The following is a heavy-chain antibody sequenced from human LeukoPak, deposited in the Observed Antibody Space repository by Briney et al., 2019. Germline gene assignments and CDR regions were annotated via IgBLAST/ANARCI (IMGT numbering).Heavy chain of an antibody. V-gene: IGHV1-2*06. CDR2: INPNSGGI. CDR3: ARARLLFDLLPGDY. Sequence: GASVKVSCKASGYTFTGYYMHWVRQAPGQGLEWMGRINPNSGGINYAQKFQGRVTMTRDTSISTAYMELSRLRSDDTAVYYCARARLLFDLLPGDYWGQGTLVTVSS. D-gene: IGHD3-10*01. J-gene: IGHJ4*02. CDR1: GYTFTGYY.